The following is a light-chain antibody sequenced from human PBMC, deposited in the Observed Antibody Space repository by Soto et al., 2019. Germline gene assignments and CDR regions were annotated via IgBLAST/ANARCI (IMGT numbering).Light chain of an antibody. CDR3: ASYAGSNLVV. Sequence: QSVLTQPPSASGSPGQSITISCTGTSSDIGNYNYVSWYQQFPGKAPKLMIYDVTKRPSGVPDRFSGSKSGNTASLTVSGLQAEDEAEYYCASYAGSNLVVFGGGTKLTVL. CDR1: SSDIGNYNY. CDR2: DVT. J-gene: IGLJ2*01. V-gene: IGLV2-8*01.